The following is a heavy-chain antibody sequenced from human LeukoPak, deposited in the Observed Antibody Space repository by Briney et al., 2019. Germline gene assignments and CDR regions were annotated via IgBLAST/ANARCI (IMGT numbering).Heavy chain of an antibody. D-gene: IGHD6-6*01. V-gene: IGHV3-23*01. CDR1: GFTFSNYA. CDR3: AKSLDSSSSPH. J-gene: IGHJ4*02. CDR2: ISISGDGT. Sequence: PGGSLRLSCAASGFTFSNYAMSWVRQAPGKGLEWVSAISISGDGTYYADSVKGRFTISRDNSKNTLYLQVNSLRVEDTAVYYCAKSLDSSSSPHWGQGTLVTVSS.